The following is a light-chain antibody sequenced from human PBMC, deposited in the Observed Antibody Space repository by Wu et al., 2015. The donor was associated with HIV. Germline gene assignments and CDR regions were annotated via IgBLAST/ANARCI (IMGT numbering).Light chain of an antibody. CDR2: WAS. CDR1: ESLSDR. Sequence: DIQMTQSPSSLSASVGDRVTITCRASESLSDRLAWYQQKPGKAPQLLIYWASTLETGAPSRFIGSGSGTEFNFTITSLQPDDFATYYCQQYYNYPPWTFGQGTKVEI. J-gene: IGKJ1*01. CDR3: QQYYNYPPWT. V-gene: IGKV1-5*03.